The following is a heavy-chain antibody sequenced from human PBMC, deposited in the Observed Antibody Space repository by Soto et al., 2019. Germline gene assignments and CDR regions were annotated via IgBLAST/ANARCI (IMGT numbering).Heavy chain of an antibody. J-gene: IGHJ6*02. CDR2: INTYNGNT. V-gene: IGHV1-18*01. CDR3: AMVDVYVTPSPQDV. D-gene: IGHD3-16*01. CDR1: GDTFSRNT. Sequence: ASVKVSCKASGDTFSRNTITWARQAPGQGLEWMGWINTYNGNTNYAQNVQGRVTLTTDTSTSTAYMELRSLRSNDTAIYYCAMVDVYVTPSPQDVWGQGTTVTVSS.